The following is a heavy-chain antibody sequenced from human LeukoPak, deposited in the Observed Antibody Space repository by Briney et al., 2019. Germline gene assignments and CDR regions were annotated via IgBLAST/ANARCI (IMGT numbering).Heavy chain of an antibody. CDR2: ISAYNGNT. Sequence: ASVKVSCKASGYTFTSYGISWVRQAPGQGLEWMGWISAYNGNTNYAQKPQGRVTMTTDTSTSTAYMELRSLRSDDTAVYYCARDTHGTYSSSWYYYYGMDVWGQGTTVTVSS. CDR1: GYTFTSYG. V-gene: IGHV1-18*01. D-gene: IGHD6-13*01. CDR3: ARDTHGTYSSSWYYYYGMDV. J-gene: IGHJ6*02.